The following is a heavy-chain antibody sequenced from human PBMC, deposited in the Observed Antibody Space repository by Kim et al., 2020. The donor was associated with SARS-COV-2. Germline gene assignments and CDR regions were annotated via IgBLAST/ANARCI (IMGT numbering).Heavy chain of an antibody. CDR3: ARDLAVAGTEDY. CDR2: IWYDGSNK. J-gene: IGHJ4*02. D-gene: IGHD6-19*01. CDR1: GFTFSSYG. Sequence: GGSLRLSCAASGFTFSSYGMHWVRQAPGKGLEWVAVIWYDGSNKYYADSVKGRFTISRDNSKNTLYLQMNSLRAEDTAVYYCARDLAVAGTEDYWGQGTLVTVSS. V-gene: IGHV3-33*01.